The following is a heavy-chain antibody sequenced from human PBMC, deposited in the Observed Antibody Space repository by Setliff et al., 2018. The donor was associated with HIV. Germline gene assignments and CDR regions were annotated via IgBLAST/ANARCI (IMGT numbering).Heavy chain of an antibody. J-gene: IGHJ6*02. CDR2: INPSGGST. V-gene: IGHV1-46*01. D-gene: IGHD3-10*01. CDR1: GYSFTNYG. CDR3: ARNFGLSPSGKYYYYYGMDI. Sequence: ASVKVSCKASGYSFTNYGISWVRQAPGQGLEWMGIINPSGGSTSYAQKFQGRVTMTRDTSTSTVYMELSSLRSEDTAVYYCARNFGLSPSGKYYYYYGMDIWGQGTTVTVSS.